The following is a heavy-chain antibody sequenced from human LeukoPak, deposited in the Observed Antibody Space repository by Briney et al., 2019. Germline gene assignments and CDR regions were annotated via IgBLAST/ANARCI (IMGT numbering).Heavy chain of an antibody. CDR3: ARSAGYSTNPVDY. CDR2: INHSGST. D-gene: IGHD6-13*01. V-gene: IGHV4-34*01. J-gene: IGHJ4*02. Sequence: SETLSLTCAVYGGSFSGYYWSWIRQPPGKGLEWIGEINHSGSTNYNPSLKSRVTISVDTSKNQFSLELSSVTAADTAVYYCARSAGYSTNPVDYWGQGTLVTVSS. CDR1: GGSFSGYY.